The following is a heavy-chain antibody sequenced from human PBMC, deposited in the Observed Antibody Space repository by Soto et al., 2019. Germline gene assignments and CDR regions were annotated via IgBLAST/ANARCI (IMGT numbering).Heavy chain of an antibody. V-gene: IGHV2-5*02. CDR2: IYWDDDK. D-gene: IGHD6-19*01. CDR1: GFSLSTSGVG. Sequence: GSGPTLVNPTQTLTLTCTFSGFSLSTSGVGVGWIRQPPGKALEWLALIYWDDDKRYSPSLKSRLTITKDTSKNQVVLTMTNMDPVDTATYYCAHTPRGSGSPRAYYFDYWGQGTLVTVSS. CDR3: AHTPRGSGSPRAYYFDY. J-gene: IGHJ4*02.